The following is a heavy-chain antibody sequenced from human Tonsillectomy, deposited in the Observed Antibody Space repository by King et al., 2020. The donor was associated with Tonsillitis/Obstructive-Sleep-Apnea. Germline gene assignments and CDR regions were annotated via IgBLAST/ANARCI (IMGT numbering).Heavy chain of an antibody. D-gene: IGHD5-18*01. CDR2: ISYDGSNK. Sequence: QVQLVESGGGVVQPGRFLRLSCAASGFTFSSYGMHWVRQAPGKGLEWVAVISYDGSNKYYADSVKGRFTISRDNSKNTLYLQMNSLRAEDTAVYYCAKDNVDTAMVPFDYWGQGTLVTVSS. CDR3: AKDNVDTAMVPFDY. J-gene: IGHJ4*02. V-gene: IGHV3-30*18. CDR1: GFTFSSYG.